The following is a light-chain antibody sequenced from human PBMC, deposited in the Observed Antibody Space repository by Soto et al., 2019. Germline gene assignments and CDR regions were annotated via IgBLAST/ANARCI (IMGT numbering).Light chain of an antibody. J-gene: IGKJ2*01. V-gene: IGKV1-5*01. CDR2: DAV. CDR1: QSISSW. Sequence: DILMTQSPSTLSASVGDRVTITCRASQSISSWLAWYQQKPGKAPKLLIYDAVSLESGVLSRFSGSGSGTECTHTIGYLHPDVLATYDCQHYSSYQYTFGKGTKL. CDR3: QHYSSYQYT.